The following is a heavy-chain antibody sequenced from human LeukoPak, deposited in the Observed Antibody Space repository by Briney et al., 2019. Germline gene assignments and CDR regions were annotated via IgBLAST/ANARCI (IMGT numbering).Heavy chain of an antibody. D-gene: IGHD6-13*01. V-gene: IGHV4-39*01. CDR3: ARHPPRAAADD. CDR1: GGSISSSSYY. Sequence: SETLSLTCTVPGGSISSSSYYWGWIRQPPGKGLEWLGSIYYSGSTYYNPSLKSRVTISVDTSKNQFSLKLSSVTAADTAVYYCARHPPRAAADDWGQGTLVTVSS. J-gene: IGHJ4*02. CDR2: IYYSGST.